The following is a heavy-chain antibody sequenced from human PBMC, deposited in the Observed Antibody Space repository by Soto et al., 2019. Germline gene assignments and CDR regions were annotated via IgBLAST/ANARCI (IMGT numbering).Heavy chain of an antibody. CDR3: ARMGQYCTNGVCYFNYYYSYGMDV. V-gene: IGHV4-59*01. CDR2: IYYSGST. D-gene: IGHD2-8*01. Sequence: PSETLSLTSSVSGGSSSSDYWSWIRQPPGKGLEWIGYIYYSGSTNYNPSLKSRVTISVDTSKNQFSLKLSSVTAADTAVYYCARMGQYCTNGVCYFNYYYSYGMDVWGQGTTVTVSS. J-gene: IGHJ6*02. CDR1: GGSSSSDY.